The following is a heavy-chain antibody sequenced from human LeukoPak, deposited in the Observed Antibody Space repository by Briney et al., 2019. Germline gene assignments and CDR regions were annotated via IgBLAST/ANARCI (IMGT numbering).Heavy chain of an antibody. Sequence: PSETLSLTCTVSGGSINNGDYYWIWIRQSPGKGLGWIGYIYYSGSTYYNPSLESRVTISIDTSKNQFSLKLSSVTAADTAVYYCARDLYYDSGFDSWGQGTLVTVSS. J-gene: IGHJ4*02. CDR2: IYYSGST. D-gene: IGHD3-16*01. V-gene: IGHV4-30-4*01. CDR1: GGSINNGDYY. CDR3: ARDLYYDSGFDS.